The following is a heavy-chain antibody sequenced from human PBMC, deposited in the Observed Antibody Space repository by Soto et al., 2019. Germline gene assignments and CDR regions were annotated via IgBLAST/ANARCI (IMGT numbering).Heavy chain of an antibody. CDR2: ISGSGGST. D-gene: IGHD3-10*01. CDR1: GFTFSSYA. J-gene: IGHJ4*02. CDR3: AKDRSPYYYGSGSPFDY. Sequence: GGSLRLSCGSSGFTFSSYAMSLVRQAPGKGLEWVSAISGSGGSTYYADSVKGRFTISRDNSKNTLYLQMNSLRAEDTAVYYCAKDRSPYYYGSGSPFDYWGQGTLVTVSS. V-gene: IGHV3-23*01.